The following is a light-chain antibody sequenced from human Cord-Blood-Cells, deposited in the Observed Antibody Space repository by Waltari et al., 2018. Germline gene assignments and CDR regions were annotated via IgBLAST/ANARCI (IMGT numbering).Light chain of an antibody. V-gene: IGLV2-23*01. CDR3: CSYASSSTYVG. Sequence: HSALTQPASVSGSHGQSVTISCTGTSSDGGCPNLGSWYQQHPGKAPKLMMYEGSKRPSGVSKRFSGSKSGNTASLTSAGLQARDDADYYCCSYASSSTYVGFGGGTKLTVL. CDR1: SSDGGCPNL. CDR2: EGS. J-gene: IGLJ2*01.